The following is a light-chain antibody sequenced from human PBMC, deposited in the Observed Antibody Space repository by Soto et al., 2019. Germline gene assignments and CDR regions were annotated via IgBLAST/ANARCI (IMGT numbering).Light chain of an antibody. V-gene: IGKV1-33*01. J-gene: IGKJ5*01. Sequence: DTYMTQCPSSRSASVGDRVTMACQASHNINNYLNWYQQKPGRAPKLLIYDASNLEAGVPSRFRGSGSGTDFTFTISRLQPEDIATYYCQQYENRPPFGQGTRLEIK. CDR3: QQYENRPP. CDR2: DAS. CDR1: HNINNY.